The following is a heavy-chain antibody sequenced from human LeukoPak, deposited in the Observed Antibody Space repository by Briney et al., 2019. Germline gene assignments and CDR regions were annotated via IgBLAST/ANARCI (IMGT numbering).Heavy chain of an antibody. CDR2: IYPGDSDT. CDR1: GYSFTSYW. Sequence: AGKSLKISCKGSGYSFTSYWLGWVRQMPGKGLEWMGIIYPGDSDTRYSPSFQGQVTISADKSISTAYLQWSSLKASDTAMYYCARLPAKLHVITMIVVANDAFDIWGQGTMVTVSS. CDR3: ARLPAKLHVITMIVVANDAFDI. J-gene: IGHJ3*02. V-gene: IGHV5-51*01. D-gene: IGHD3-22*01.